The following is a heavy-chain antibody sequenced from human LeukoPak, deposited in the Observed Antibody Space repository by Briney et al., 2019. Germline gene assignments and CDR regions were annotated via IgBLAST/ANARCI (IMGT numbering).Heavy chain of an antibody. D-gene: IGHD4-17*01. V-gene: IGHV1-69*13. Sequence: GASVKVSCKASGGTFSSYAISWVRQAPGQGLEWMGGIIPIFGTANYAQKFQGRVTITADESTSTAYMELSSLRSEDTAVYYCARERVPRGAVTSALGYWGQGTLVTVSS. CDR2: IIPIFGTA. CDR1: GGTFSSYA. CDR3: ARERVPRGAVTSALGY. J-gene: IGHJ4*02.